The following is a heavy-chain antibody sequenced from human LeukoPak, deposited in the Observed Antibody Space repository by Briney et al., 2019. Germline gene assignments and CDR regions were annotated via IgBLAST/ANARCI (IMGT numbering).Heavy chain of an antibody. J-gene: IGHJ5*02. D-gene: IGHD6-6*01. CDR2: MNPNSGNT. CDR3: ARPRIAARGYWFDP. V-gene: IGHV1-8*01. CDR1: GYTFTSYD. Sequence: ASVKVSCKASGYTFTSYDINWVRQATGQGLEWMGWMNPNSGNTGYAQKFQGRVTMTRNTSISTAYMELSSLRSEDTAVYYCARPRIAARGYWFDPWGQGTLVTVSS.